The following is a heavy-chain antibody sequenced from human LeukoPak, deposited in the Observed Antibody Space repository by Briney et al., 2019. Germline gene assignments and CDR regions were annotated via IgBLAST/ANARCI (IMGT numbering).Heavy chain of an antibody. CDR2: IYPGDSDT. D-gene: IGHD6-13*01. V-gene: IGHV5-51*01. Sequence: MRGASLKISCQGSGYIFTSYWIGWVRQLPGKGLEWMGIIYPGDSDTRYSPSYQGQVTISADKSITTAYLQWSSLKASDTAMYYCARQRGAAAGTGWFDPWGQGTLVTVSS. J-gene: IGHJ5*02. CDR1: GYIFTSYW. CDR3: ARQRGAAAGTGWFDP.